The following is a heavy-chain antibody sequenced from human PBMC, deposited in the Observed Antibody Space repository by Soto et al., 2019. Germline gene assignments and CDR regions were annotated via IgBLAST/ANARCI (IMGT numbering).Heavy chain of an antibody. CDR1: GFTFSIYA. Sequence: PGGSLRLSCSASGFTFSIYAMHWVRQAPGKGLEYVSSISTNGGSTDYADSVKGRFTISRDNAKNSLYLQMNSLRAEDTAVYYCARDQLYYNDISGRPLNAFDVWGQGTMVTVSS. CDR3: ARDQLYYNDISGRPLNAFDV. D-gene: IGHD3-22*01. CDR2: ISTNGGST. J-gene: IGHJ3*01. V-gene: IGHV3-64*04.